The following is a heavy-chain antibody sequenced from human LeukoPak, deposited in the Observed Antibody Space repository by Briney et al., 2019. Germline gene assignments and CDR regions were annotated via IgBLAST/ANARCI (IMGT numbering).Heavy chain of an antibody. CDR1: GGSFSGYY. Sequence: SETLSLTCAVYGGSFSGYYWSWIRQPPGKGLEWIGEINHSGSTNYNPSLKSRVTISVDTSKNQFSLKLSSVTAADTAVYYCATTPPGVRRPSYMDVWGKGTTVTVSS. CDR2: INHSGST. CDR3: ATTPPGVRRPSYMDV. J-gene: IGHJ6*03. V-gene: IGHV4-34*01.